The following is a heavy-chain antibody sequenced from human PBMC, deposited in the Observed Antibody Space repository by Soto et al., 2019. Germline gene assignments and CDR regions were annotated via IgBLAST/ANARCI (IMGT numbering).Heavy chain of an antibody. CDR2: ITDTGGDA. D-gene: IGHD3-10*01. V-gene: IGHV3-23*01. CDR1: GLTFGSRA. J-gene: IGHJ4*02. CDR3: ARGSTDSYPGSRIFDF. Sequence: HPGGSLRLSCVASGLTFGSRAMSWVGQAPGEGLQWVSTITDTGGDAKYADSVRGRFVISRDNSKKTLYLQMTSLTAEDSAMYYCARGSTDSYPGSRIFDFWGRGTLVTVSS.